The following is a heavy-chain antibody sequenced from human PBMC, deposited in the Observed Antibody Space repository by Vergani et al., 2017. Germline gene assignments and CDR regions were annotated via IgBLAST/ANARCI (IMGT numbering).Heavy chain of an antibody. V-gene: IGHV1-46*01. CDR1: GYTFTSYY. CDR3: ARVATIAYFDY. D-gene: IGHD5-24*01. J-gene: IGHJ4*02. Sequence: QVQLVQSGAEVKKPGASVKVSCKASGYTFTSYYMHWVRQAPGQGLERMGIINPSGGSTSYAQKFQGRVTMTRDTSTSTVYMELSSLRSEDTAVYYCARVATIAYFDYWGQGTLVTVSS. CDR2: INPSGGST.